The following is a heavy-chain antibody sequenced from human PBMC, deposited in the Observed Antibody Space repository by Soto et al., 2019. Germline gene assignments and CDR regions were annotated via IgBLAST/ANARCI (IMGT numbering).Heavy chain of an antibody. CDR2: ISYSGST. D-gene: IGHD5-18*01. Sequence: QVQLQESGPGLVKPSQTLALTCTVSGGSISIGDYYWSWIRHPPGKGLEWIGYISYSGSTYYNPSLKSRITIAVDTSKNQFALERSSVTAADTAVYYWARASPVVTDVWGQGTTVTVSS. V-gene: IGHV4-30-4*01. CDR3: ARASPVVTDV. CDR1: GGSISIGDYY. J-gene: IGHJ6*02.